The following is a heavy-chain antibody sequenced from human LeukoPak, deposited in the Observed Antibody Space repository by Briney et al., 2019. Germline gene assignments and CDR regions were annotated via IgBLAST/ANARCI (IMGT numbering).Heavy chain of an antibody. J-gene: IGHJ5*02. D-gene: IGHD3-3*01. V-gene: IGHV5-10-1*01. Sequence: GESLKISCKGSGYSFTSYWISWVRRMPGKGLEWMGRIDPSDSYTNYSPSFQGHVTISADKSISTAYLQWSSLKASDTAMYYCARQAGYYDFWSGYYSNWFDPWGQGTLVTVSS. CDR2: IDPSDSYT. CDR1: GYSFTSYW. CDR3: ARQAGYYDFWSGYYSNWFDP.